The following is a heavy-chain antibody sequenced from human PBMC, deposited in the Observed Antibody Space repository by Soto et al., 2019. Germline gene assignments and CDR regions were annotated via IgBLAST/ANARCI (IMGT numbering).Heavy chain of an antibody. V-gene: IGHV3-30-3*01. Sequence: PGGSLRLSCAASGFTFSSYAMHWVRQAPGKGLEWVAVISYDGSNKYYADSVKGRFTISRDNSKNTLYLQMNSLRAEDTAVYYCARDVGYRPQYYFDYWGQGTLVTVSS. CDR2: ISYDGSNK. D-gene: IGHD5-12*01. CDR1: GFTFSSYA. CDR3: ARDVGYRPQYYFDY. J-gene: IGHJ4*02.